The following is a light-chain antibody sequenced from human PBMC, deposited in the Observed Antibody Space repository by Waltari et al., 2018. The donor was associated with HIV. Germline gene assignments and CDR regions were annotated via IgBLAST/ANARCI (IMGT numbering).Light chain of an antibody. CDR3: QQSYSSPLT. Sequence: DIQMTQSPSPLSASVGDSVSITCRASQTVTNKVNWYQQKPGKAPQVLIYDASTLQSGVPSRFRGGGSGTDFTLTITSLQPDDFATYFCQQSYSSPLTFGPGTKLDIK. J-gene: IGKJ3*01. CDR1: QTVTNK. CDR2: DAS. V-gene: IGKV1-39*01.